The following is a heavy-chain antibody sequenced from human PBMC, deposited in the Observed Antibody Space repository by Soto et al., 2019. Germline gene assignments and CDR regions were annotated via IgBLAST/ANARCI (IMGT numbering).Heavy chain of an antibody. J-gene: IGHJ6*02. CDR3: ARADCTNGVCYTLAFHYYYGMDV. Sequence: QVQLVQSGAEVKKPGASVKVSCKASGYTFSSYAISWVRQAPGQGLEWMGGIIPIFGTANYAQKFQGRVTITADKSTSTAYMELSSLRSEDTAVYYCARADCTNGVCYTLAFHYYYGMDVWGQGTTVTVSS. CDR2: IIPIFGTA. V-gene: IGHV1-69*13. CDR1: GYTFSSYA. D-gene: IGHD2-8*01.